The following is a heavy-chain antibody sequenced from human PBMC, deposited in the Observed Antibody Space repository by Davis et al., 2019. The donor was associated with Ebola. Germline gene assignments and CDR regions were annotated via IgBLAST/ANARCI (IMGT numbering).Heavy chain of an antibody. D-gene: IGHD3-10*01. V-gene: IGHV1-69*04. CDR1: GCTFSSYA. J-gene: IGHJ6*02. CDR2: IIPIHGIA. CDR3: ARDLAGDGMDV. Sequence: AASVKVSCKASGCTFSSYATSRVRQPPGQGLEWMGRIIPIHGIANYAQKFQGRVTITADKSTSTAYMELSSLRSEDTAVYYCARDLAGDGMDVWGQGTTVTVSS.